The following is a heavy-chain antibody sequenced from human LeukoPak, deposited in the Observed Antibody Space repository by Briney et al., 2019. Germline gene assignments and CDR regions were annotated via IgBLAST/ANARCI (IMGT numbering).Heavy chain of an antibody. CDR2: IGSSGSYI. J-gene: IGHJ4*02. D-gene: IGHD4-17*01. CDR3: ARDIGDAAFH. Sequence: PGGSLRLSCAASGFTFNAYSMNWVRQAPGKGLEWVSSIGSSGSYIYYADSVKGRFTISRDNAKNSLYLQMNSLRAEDTAVYCCARDIGDAAFHWGQGTLVTVSS. CDR1: GFTFNAYS. V-gene: IGHV3-21*01.